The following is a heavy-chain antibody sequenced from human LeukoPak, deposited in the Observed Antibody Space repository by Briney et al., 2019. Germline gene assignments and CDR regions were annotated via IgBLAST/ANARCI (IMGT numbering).Heavy chain of an antibody. J-gene: IGHJ3*02. Sequence: PGGSLRLSCAASGFTFSSYSMNWVRQAPGKGVEWVSSISSSSSYIYYADSVKGRFTISRDDAKNALYLQMNSLRAEDTAVYYCATIGDIVIWGQGTMVTVSS. V-gene: IGHV3-21*01. CDR2: ISSSSSYI. D-gene: IGHD2-15*01. CDR1: GFTFSSYS. CDR3: ATIGDIVI.